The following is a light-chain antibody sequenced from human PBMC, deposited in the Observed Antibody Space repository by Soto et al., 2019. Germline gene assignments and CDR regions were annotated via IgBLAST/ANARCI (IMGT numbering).Light chain of an antibody. CDR2: GAS. CDR1: QSVSSIY. CDR3: QQYGSSPNT. V-gene: IGKV3-20*01. Sequence: EIVLTQSPGTLSLSPGERATLSCRASQSVSSIYLAWYQQKPGQAPRLLIYGASSRATGIPDRFSGSGSGPDFTLTISRLEPEDFAVYYCQQYGSSPNTFGQGTKLEIK. J-gene: IGKJ2*01.